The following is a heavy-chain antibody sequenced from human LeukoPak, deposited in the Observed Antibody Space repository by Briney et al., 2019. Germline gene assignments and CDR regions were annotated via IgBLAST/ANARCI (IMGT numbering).Heavy chain of an antibody. CDR3: ARRDVGKVDV. D-gene: IGHD1-26*01. CDR1: GYIFTNYW. CDR2: IYPGDSAT. J-gene: IGHJ6*02. V-gene: IGHV5-51*01. Sequence: PGESLKISCQVSGYIFTNYWIGWGRQKPGKGLEWMGLIYPGDSATRYTPSFQGQVTISANKSIGTAYLQWSSLKASDSAMYYCARRDVGKVDVWGQGTTVTVS.